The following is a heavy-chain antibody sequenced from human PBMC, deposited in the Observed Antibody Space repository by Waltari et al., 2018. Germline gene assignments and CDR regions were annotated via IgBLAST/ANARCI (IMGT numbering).Heavy chain of an antibody. CDR2: ISDDGSKT. V-gene: IGHV3-21*02. Sequence: EAQLVESGGGLVRRGESLRLSCEGTGFVFSRFSMTWVRQAPGKGLEWVSSISDDGSKTYYAVSMEGRLTVSRDNAKNSLYLQLSGLRHEDTGRYYCARDRPRAGWIIRNAFDVWGPGSLVTVSS. CDR1: GFVFSRFS. J-gene: IGHJ3*01. D-gene: IGHD5-12*01. CDR3: ARDRPRAGWIIRNAFDV.